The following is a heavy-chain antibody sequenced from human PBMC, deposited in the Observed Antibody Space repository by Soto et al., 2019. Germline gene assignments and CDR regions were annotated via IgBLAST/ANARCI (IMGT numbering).Heavy chain of an antibody. V-gene: IGHV3-7*01. J-gene: IGHJ4*02. CDR2: IKQDGSQI. CDR3: VRAVASAGSY. Sequence: GGSLRLSCAASGFTLSSFWMNWVRQAPGKGLEWVANIKQDGSQIYYLDAVKGRFTISRDNAKNSLYLQMNSLRVEDTAVYYCVRAVASAGSYWGQGTLGTVS. CDR1: GFTLSSFW. D-gene: IGHD3-10*01.